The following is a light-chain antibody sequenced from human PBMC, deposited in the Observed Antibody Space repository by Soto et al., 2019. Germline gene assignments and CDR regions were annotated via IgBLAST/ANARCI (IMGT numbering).Light chain of an antibody. CDR1: QSVAYW. V-gene: IGKV1-5*01. CDR2: DGS. J-gene: IGKJ2*01. Sequence: DIPMTQSPSTLSTSVGARVTITCRASQSVAYWLAWYQQKPGKAPSLLIYDGSTLATGVPPRFSGGGFGTEFTLNISSVQPDDSALYYCQHCNTYSKAFGPGTRVEIK. CDR3: QHCNTYSKA.